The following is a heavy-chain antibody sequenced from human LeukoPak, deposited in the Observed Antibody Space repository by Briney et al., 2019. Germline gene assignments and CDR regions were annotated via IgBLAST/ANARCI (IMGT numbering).Heavy chain of an antibody. J-gene: IGHJ4*02. Sequence: GRSLRLSCAASGFTFSSYGMHWVRQAPGKELEWVAIISYDGSKKHYADSVKGRFTISRDNSKNSLTLQMNSLTAEDTAVYYCAKPISSGYYQFDYWGQGTLVTVSS. CDR1: GFTFSSYG. CDR2: ISYDGSKK. D-gene: IGHD3-22*01. V-gene: IGHV3-30*18. CDR3: AKPISSGYYQFDY.